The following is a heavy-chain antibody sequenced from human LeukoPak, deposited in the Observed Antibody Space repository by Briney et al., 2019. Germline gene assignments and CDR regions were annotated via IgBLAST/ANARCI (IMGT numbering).Heavy chain of an antibody. V-gene: IGHV3-20*04. CDR1: GFTFDDYG. CDR3: ARGGWFGELLFDY. J-gene: IGHJ4*02. CDR2: INWNGGST. D-gene: IGHD3-10*01. Sequence: PGGSLRLSCAASGFTFDDYGMSWVRPAPGKGLEWVSGINWNGGSTGYADSVKGRFTISRDNAKNSLYLQMYSLRAEDTALYYCARGGWFGELLFDYWGQGTRVTVSS.